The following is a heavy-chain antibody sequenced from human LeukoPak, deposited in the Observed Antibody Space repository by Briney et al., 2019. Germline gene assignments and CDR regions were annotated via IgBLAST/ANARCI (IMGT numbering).Heavy chain of an antibody. J-gene: IGHJ4*02. V-gene: IGHV1-46*01. CDR2: INPSGGST. Sequence: ASVKVSCKASGYTFTSYYMHWVRQAPGQGLEWMGIINPSGGSTTYPQKFQGRVTMTRDTSTSTVYMELSSLRSEDTAVYYCARETYYYDSSGYYPYYFDYWGQGTLVTVSS. CDR1: GYTFTSYY. CDR3: ARETYYYDSSGYYPYYFDY. D-gene: IGHD3-22*01.